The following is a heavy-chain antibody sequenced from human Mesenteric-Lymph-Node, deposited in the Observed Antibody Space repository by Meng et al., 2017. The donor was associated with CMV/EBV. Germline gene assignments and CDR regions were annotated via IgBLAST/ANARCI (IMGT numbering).Heavy chain of an antibody. CDR1: GFIFSSYG. V-gene: IGHV3-30*02. D-gene: IGHD3-16*01. CDR2: IRYDGSIE. J-gene: IGHJ2*01. CDR3: ARDSRGSAYPVFDL. Sequence: GESLKISCAASGFIFSSYGMHWVRQAPGKGLEWVAFIRYDGSIEYYADSVKGRFTISRDNSKNRLYLQMNSLGAEDTAVYYCARDSRGSAYPVFDLWGRGTLVTVSS.